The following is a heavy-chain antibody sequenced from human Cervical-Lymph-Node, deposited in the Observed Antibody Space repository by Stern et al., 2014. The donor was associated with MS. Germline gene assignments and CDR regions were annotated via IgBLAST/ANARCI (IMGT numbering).Heavy chain of an antibody. CDR3: ARENGLYYYGSGSYHFDY. CDR2: ISSSSMYI. D-gene: IGHD3-10*01. Sequence: EMQLVESGGGLVQPGGSLRLSCAASGFTFSSYSMNWVRQAPGKGLEWVSSISSSSMYIYYADSVKGRFTISRDNAKNSLYLQMNSLRAEDTAVYYCARENGLYYYGSGSYHFDYWGQGTLVTVSS. CDR1: GFTFSSYS. J-gene: IGHJ4*02. V-gene: IGHV3-21*01.